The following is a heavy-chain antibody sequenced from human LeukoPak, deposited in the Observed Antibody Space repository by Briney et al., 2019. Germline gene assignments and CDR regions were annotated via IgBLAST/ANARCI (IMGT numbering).Heavy chain of an antibody. V-gene: IGHV3-48*01. CDR1: GFTFSSYE. CDR2: ISSSSSTI. D-gene: IGHD3-16*01. CDR3: AKDSGVGVYYYYMDV. J-gene: IGHJ6*03. Sequence: GGSLRLSCAASGFTFSSYEMNWVRQAPGKGLEWVSYISSSSSTIYYADSVKGRFTISRDNAKNSLYLQMNSLRAEDTALYYCAKDSGVGVYYYYMDVWGKGTTVTVSS.